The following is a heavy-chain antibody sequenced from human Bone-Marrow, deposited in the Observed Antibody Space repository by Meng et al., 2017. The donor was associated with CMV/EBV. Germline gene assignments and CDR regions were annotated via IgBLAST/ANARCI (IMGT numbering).Heavy chain of an antibody. J-gene: IGHJ4*02. V-gene: IGHV4-34*01. CDR3: ARLWSGYYRAFFGY. D-gene: IGHD3-3*01. Sequence: SQTPSLTCAVYGGSFSGYYWSWIRQPPGKGLEWIGEINHSGSTNYNPSLKSRVTISVDTSKNQFSLKLSSVTAADTAVYYCARLWSGYYRAFFGYWGQGTLVTVSS. CDR2: INHSGST. CDR1: GGSFSGYY.